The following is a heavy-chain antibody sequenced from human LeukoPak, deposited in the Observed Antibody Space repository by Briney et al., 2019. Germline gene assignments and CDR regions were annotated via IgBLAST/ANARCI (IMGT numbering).Heavy chain of an antibody. J-gene: IGHJ3*02. V-gene: IGHV4-39*07. CDR1: GGSISSSSYY. Sequence: SETLSLTCTVSGGSISSSSYYWGWIRQPPGKGLEWIGSIYYSGSTYYNPSLKSRVTISVDTSKNQFSLKLSSVTAADTAVYYCARGVDGYNWGAFDIWGQGTMVTVSS. D-gene: IGHD5-24*01. CDR2: IYYSGST. CDR3: ARGVDGYNWGAFDI.